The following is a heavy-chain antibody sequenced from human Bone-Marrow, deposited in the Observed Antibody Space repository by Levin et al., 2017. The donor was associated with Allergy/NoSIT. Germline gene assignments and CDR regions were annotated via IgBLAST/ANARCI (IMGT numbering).Heavy chain of an antibody. Sequence: GGSLRLSCAASGFTFSSYGMHWVRQAPGKGLEWVAVISYDGSNKYYADSVKGRFTISRDNSKNTLYLQMNSLRAEDTAVYYCAKVYSSSWWGAYYYYYGMDVWGQGTTVTVSS. CDR3: AKVYSSSWWGAYYYYYGMDV. CDR2: ISYDGSNK. D-gene: IGHD6-13*01. J-gene: IGHJ6*02. CDR1: GFTFSSYG. V-gene: IGHV3-30*18.